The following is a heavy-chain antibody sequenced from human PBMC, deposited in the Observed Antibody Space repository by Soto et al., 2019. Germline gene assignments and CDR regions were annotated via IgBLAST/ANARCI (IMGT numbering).Heavy chain of an antibody. D-gene: IGHD2-15*01. CDR1: GYTLTELS. CDR3: ATTKDCSGGSCYLGGAFDI. J-gene: IGHJ3*02. V-gene: IGHV1-24*01. CDR2: FDPEDGET. Sequence: ASVKVSCNVSGYTLTELSMHWVRQAPGKGLEWMGGFDPEDGETIYAQKFQGRVTMTEDTSTDTAYMELSSLRSEDTAVYYCATTKDCSGGSCYLGGAFDIWGQGTMVTVSS.